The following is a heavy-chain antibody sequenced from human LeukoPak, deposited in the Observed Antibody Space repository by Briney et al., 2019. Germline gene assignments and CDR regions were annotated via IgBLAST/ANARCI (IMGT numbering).Heavy chain of an antibody. Sequence: SETLSLTCTVSGGSISSYYWSWIRQPPGKGLEWIGYIYTGGSTNYNPSLKSRVTISVDTSKSQFSLKLSSVTAADTAVYYCARRQSYMDVWGKGTTVTVSS. J-gene: IGHJ6*03. CDR1: GGSISSYY. V-gene: IGHV4-4*09. CDR3: ARRQSYMDV. CDR2: IYTGGST.